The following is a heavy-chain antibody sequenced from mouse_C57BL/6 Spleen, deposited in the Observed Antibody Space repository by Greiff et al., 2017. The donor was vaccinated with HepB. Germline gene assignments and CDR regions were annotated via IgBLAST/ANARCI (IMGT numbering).Heavy chain of an antibody. J-gene: IGHJ4*01. D-gene: IGHD1-1*01. CDR2: ISDGGSYT. CDR1: GFTFSSYA. Sequence: DVMLVESGGGLVKPGGSLKLSCAASGFTFSSYAMSWVRQTPEKRLEWVATISDGGSYTYYPDNVKGRFTISRDNAKNNLYLQMSHLKSEDTAMYYCARSDYYGSSNYYAMDYWGQGTSVTVSS. V-gene: IGHV5-4*03. CDR3: ARSDYYGSSNYYAMDY.